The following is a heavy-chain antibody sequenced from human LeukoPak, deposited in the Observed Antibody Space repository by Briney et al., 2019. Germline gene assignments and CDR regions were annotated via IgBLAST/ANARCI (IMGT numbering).Heavy chain of an antibody. CDR2: IRYDGSNK. CDR3: AKGYGATSSWGIDYYYYMDV. D-gene: IGHD4/OR15-4a*01. CDR1: GFTFSSYG. Sequence: GGSLRLSCAASGFTFSSYGMHWVRQAPGKGLEWVAFIRYDGSNKYYADSVKGRLTISRDNSKDTLYLQMNSLRAEDTAVYYCAKGYGATSSWGIDYYYYMDVWGKGTTVTISS. V-gene: IGHV3-30*02. J-gene: IGHJ6*03.